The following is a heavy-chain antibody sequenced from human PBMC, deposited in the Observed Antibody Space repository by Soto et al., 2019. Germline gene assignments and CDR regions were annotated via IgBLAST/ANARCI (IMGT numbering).Heavy chain of an antibody. V-gene: IGHV3-23*01. CDR2: ISGSGGST. CDR3: AKGNLNPPKY. J-gene: IGHJ4*02. CDR1: GFTFSNAW. D-gene: IGHD1-7*01. Sequence: PGGSLRLSCAAFGFTFSNAWINWVRQAPGKGLEWVSAISGSGGSTYYADSVKGRFTISRDNSKNTLYLQMNGLRAEDTAVYYCAKGNLNPPKYWGQGTLVTVSS.